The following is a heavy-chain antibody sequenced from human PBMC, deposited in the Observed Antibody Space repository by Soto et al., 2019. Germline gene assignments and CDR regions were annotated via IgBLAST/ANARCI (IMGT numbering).Heavy chain of an antibody. V-gene: IGHV3-7*01. D-gene: IGHD6-13*01. CDR3: ARGGSSWYYYYYYMDV. CDR1: GFTFSSYW. Sequence: LSLTCAASGFTFSSYWMSWVRQAPGKGLEWVANIKQDGSEKYYVDSVKGRFTISRDNAKNSLYLQMNSLRAEDTAVYYCARGGSSWYYYYYYMDVWGKGTTVTVSS. J-gene: IGHJ6*03. CDR2: IKQDGSEK.